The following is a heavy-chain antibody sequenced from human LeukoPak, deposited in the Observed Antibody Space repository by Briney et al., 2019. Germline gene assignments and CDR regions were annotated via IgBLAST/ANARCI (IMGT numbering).Heavy chain of an antibody. J-gene: IGHJ6*03. CDR3: ARGYSSGWYYVDA. V-gene: IGHV4-4*07. Sequence: SETLSLTCTVSGGPFNNFYWSWLRQSAGKGLEWIGRIYTTGSTNYNPSLKSRVTMSVDASKNQFSLRLSSVTAADTAVYYCARGYSSGWYYVDAWGTGTTVTVSS. CDR2: IYTTGST. CDR1: GGPFNNFY. D-gene: IGHD6-19*01.